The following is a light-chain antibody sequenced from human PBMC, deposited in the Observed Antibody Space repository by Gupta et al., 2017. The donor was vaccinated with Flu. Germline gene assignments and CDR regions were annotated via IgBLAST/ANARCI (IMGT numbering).Light chain of an antibody. J-gene: IGKJ2*01. CDR2: AAS. Sequence: GDGVTITGRASQSISSYLNWYQQKPGKAPKLLIYAASSLQSGVPSRFSCSGAGTDFTLTISSLQPEDFATYYCQHSYSTLYTFGQGTKLEIK. V-gene: IGKV1-39*01. CDR1: QSISSY. CDR3: QHSYSTLYT.